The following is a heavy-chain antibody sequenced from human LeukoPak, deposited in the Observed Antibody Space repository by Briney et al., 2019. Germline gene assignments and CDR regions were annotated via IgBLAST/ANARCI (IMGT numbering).Heavy chain of an antibody. CDR2: ISYDGSNK. D-gene: IGHD3-3*01. V-gene: IGHV3-30-3*01. Sequence: GGSLRLSCAASGFTFSSYAMHWVRQAPGEGLEWVAVISYDGSNKYYADSVKGRFTISRDNSKNTLYLQMNSLRAEDTAVYYCARDAHFNDFHAGMDVWGQGTTVTVSS. J-gene: IGHJ6*02. CDR3: ARDAHFNDFHAGMDV. CDR1: GFTFSSYA.